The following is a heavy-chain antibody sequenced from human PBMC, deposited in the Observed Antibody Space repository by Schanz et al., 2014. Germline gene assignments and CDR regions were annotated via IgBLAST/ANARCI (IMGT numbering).Heavy chain of an antibody. D-gene: IGHD3-10*01. J-gene: IGHJ6*02. CDR3: ERDAGWSVGDCRGMDV. V-gene: IGHV1-18*01. CDR1: GYTFNNHG. Sequence: QVQLVQSGGEVKKPGASATVSCKASGYTFNNHGISWVRQAPGQGLEWMGWISVYHGHTNYAEKVHGGVTMTTDTSASAAYMELRSLKSDVTGVYYGERDAGWSVGDCRGMDVWGQGTSVTVSS. CDR2: ISVYHGHT.